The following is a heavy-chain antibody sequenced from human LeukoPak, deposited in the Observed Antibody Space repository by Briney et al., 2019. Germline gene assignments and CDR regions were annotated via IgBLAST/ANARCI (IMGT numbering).Heavy chain of an antibody. CDR2: IYYSGST. V-gene: IGHV4-59*11. D-gene: IGHD3-3*01. CDR3: ARLPFGVVTAIDY. J-gene: IGHJ4*02. CDR1: GGSISSHY. Sequence: SETLSLTCSVSGGSISSHYWSWIRQPPGKGLEWIGYIYYSGSTNYNPSLKSRVTISVDTSKNQFSLKLSSVTAADTAVYYCARLPFGVVTAIDYWGQGTLVTVSS.